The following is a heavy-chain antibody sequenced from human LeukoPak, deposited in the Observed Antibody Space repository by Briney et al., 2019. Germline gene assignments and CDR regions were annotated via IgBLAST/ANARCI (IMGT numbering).Heavy chain of an antibody. CDR1: GFTFSNYW. J-gene: IGHJ4*02. V-gene: IGHV3-74*01. CDR3: AGSFDY. CDR2: INSDGSTT. Sequence: GGSLRLSCAASGFTFSNYWMHWVRQAPGKGLVWVSHINSDGSTTNYADSVKGRFTISGDNAKNTLYLQMNSLRAEDTAVYYCAGSFDYWGQGTLVTVSS.